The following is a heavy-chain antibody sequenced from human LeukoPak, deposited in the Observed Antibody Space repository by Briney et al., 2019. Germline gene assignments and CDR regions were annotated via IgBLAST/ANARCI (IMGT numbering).Heavy chain of an antibody. Sequence: SETLSLTCAVYGGSFSGYYWSWIRQPPGKGLEWIGEIYHSGSTNYNPSLKSRVTISVDKSKNQFSLKLSSVTAADTAVYYCARELAYYYGSGIYYFDYWGQGTLVTVSS. CDR3: ARELAYYYGSGIYYFDY. V-gene: IGHV4-34*01. CDR2: IYHSGST. J-gene: IGHJ4*02. CDR1: GGSFSGYY. D-gene: IGHD3-10*01.